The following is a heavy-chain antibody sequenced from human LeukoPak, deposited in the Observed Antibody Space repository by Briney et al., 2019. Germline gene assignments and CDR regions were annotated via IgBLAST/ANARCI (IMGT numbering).Heavy chain of an antibody. CDR3: ARGFDGNFDY. D-gene: IGHD3-9*01. Sequence: GGSLILSCAASGFTFDDYGMSWVRQAPGKGLEWVSGINWNGDNTDYADSVKGRFTISRDNAKNSLYLQMNSLRAEDTALYYCARGFDGNFDYWGQGTLVTVSP. CDR1: GFTFDDYG. CDR2: INWNGDNT. V-gene: IGHV3-20*04. J-gene: IGHJ4*02.